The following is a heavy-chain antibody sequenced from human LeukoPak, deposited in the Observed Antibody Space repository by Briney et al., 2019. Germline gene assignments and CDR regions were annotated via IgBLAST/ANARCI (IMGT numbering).Heavy chain of an antibody. V-gene: IGHV1-69*13. J-gene: IGHJ3*02. CDR2: IIPIFGTA. CDR3: ARAPAFLLWFGELLGAFVI. D-gene: IGHD3-10*01. Sequence: SVKVSCKASGGTFSSYAISWVRQAPGQGLEWMGGIIPIFGTANYAQKFQGRVTITADESTSTAYMELSSLRSEDTAVYYCARAPAFLLWFGELLGAFVIWGQGTMVTVSS. CDR1: GGTFSSYA.